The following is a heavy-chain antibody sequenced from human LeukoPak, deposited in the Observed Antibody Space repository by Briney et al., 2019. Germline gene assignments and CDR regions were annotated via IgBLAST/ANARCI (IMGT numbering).Heavy chain of an antibody. CDR3: AISRQLVREFDY. J-gene: IGHJ4*02. CDR1: GYTFTSYA. CDR2: INAGNGNT. Sequence: ASVKVSCKASGYTFTSYAMHWVRQAPGQRLEWMGWINAGNGNTKYSQKFQGRVTITRDTSASTAYMELSSLRSEDTAVYYCAISRQLVREFDYWGQGTLVTVSS. V-gene: IGHV1-3*01. D-gene: IGHD6-13*01.